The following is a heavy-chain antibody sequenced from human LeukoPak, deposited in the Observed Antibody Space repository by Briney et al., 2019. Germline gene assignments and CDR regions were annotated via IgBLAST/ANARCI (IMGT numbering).Heavy chain of an antibody. D-gene: IGHD3-10*01. J-gene: IGHJ6*03. V-gene: IGHV4-39*01. CDR2: IYYSGST. CDR3: ARDYSEGDYYYNYYMDV. CDR1: GGSISSSSYY. Sequence: PSETLSLTCSVSGGSISSSSYYWGWIRQPPGKGLEWIGNIYYSGSTYYNPSLRSRVTISVDTSKNQFSLKLSSVTAADTAVYYCARDYSEGDYYYNYYMDVWGKGTTVTISS.